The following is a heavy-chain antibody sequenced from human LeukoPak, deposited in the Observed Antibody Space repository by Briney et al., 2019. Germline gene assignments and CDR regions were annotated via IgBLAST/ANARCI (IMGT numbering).Heavy chain of an antibody. V-gene: IGHV5-51*01. CDR2: IYPGDSDT. CDR1: GYSFTSYW. CDR3: ARHLRSAYYDYVWGSYRPGHYFDY. Sequence: GESLKISCKGSGYSFTSYWIGWVRQMPGKGLEWMGIIYPGDSDTRYSPSFQGQVTISADKSISTAYLQWSSLKAPDTAMYYCARHLRSAYYDYVWGSYRPGHYFDYWGQGTLVTVSS. J-gene: IGHJ4*02. D-gene: IGHD3-16*02.